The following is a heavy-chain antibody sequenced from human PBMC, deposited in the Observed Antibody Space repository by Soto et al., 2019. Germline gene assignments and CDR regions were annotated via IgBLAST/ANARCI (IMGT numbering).Heavy chain of an antibody. CDR3: GGRMAISPLGY. CDR1: GGSISSGGYS. J-gene: IGHJ4*02. CDR2: IYHSGST. Sequence: QVQLQESGSGLVKPSQTLSLTCTVSGGSISSGGYSWSWIRQPPGKGLEWIGYIYHSGSTYYNPSSMGRVTGPVERLTTHFALRLGSVPAAPTPGYSCGGRMAISPLGYWAPGTL. D-gene: IGHD3-16*01. V-gene: IGHV4-30-2*01.